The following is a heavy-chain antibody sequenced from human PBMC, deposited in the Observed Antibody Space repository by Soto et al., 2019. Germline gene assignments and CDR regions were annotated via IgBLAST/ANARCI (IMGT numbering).Heavy chain of an antibody. D-gene: IGHD1-1*01. CDR3: GYGKTGPTFHYYYYYVDV. CDR1: GFSLSTSGVG. Sequence: SGPTLVNPTQTLTLTCTFSGFSLSTSGVGVGWIRQPPGKALERLALIYWEDDKRYSPSLKSRLTITKGTSKNQVVLTMTNVDPVDTATYYCGYGKTGPTFHYYYYYVDVWGEGTTVTVSS. CDR2: IYWEDDK. V-gene: IGHV2-5*02. J-gene: IGHJ6*03.